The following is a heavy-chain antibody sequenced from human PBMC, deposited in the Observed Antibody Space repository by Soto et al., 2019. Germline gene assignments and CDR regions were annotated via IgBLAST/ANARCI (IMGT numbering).Heavy chain of an antibody. J-gene: IGHJ4*02. CDR1: GVSVSSSRYY. D-gene: IGHD3-22*01. V-gene: IGHV4-39*01. CDR3: ARHFGYNYDAGHARDY. CDR2: MYYSGST. Sequence: QLQLQESGPGLVKPSETLSLTCTVSGVSVSSSRYYWGWIRQSPGKGLEWIGSMYYSGSTYYNPSLKSRVTISVDTSKNQFSLKLSSVTAADTAVYHCARHFGYNYDAGHARDYWGQGTLVTVSS.